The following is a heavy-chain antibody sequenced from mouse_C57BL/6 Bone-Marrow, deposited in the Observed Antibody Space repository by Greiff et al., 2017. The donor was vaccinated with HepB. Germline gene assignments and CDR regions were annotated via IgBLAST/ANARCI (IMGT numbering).Heavy chain of an antibody. V-gene: IGHV1-22*01. CDR2: INPNNGGT. CDR3: ANHFYYGSTYDYFDY. J-gene: IGHJ2*01. Sequence: VQLQHSGPELVKPGASVKMSCKASGYTFTDYNMHWVKQSHGKSLEWIGYINPNNGGTSYNQKFKGKATLTVNKSSGTAYMELRSLTSEDSAVYYCANHFYYGSTYDYFDYWGQGTTLTVSS. CDR1: GYTFTDYN. D-gene: IGHD1-1*01.